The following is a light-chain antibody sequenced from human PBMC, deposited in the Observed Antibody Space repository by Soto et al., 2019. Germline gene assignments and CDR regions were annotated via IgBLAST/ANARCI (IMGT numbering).Light chain of an antibody. Sequence: DIVMTQSPLSLPVTPGEPASISCRSSQSLLHSNGYNYLDWYLQKPGQSPQLLIYLVSNRASGGHDRFSGSGSGTDFTLKISRVEAEDVGVYYCMQALQTPWTFGQGTKVEIK. CDR2: LVS. V-gene: IGKV2-28*01. J-gene: IGKJ1*01. CDR3: MQALQTPWT. CDR1: QSLLHSNGYNY.